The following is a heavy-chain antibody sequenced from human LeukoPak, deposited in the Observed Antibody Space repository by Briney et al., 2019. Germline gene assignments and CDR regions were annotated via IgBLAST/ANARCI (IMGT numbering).Heavy chain of an antibody. V-gene: IGHV3-23*01. D-gene: IGHD6-19*01. J-gene: IGHJ4*02. CDR1: GFTFSSYG. Sequence: QPGGSLRLSCAASGFTFSSYGMSWVRQAPGKGLEWVSTIGSSNSDTYYTDSVKGRFTVSRDNSKNTLYLQMNSLRAEDTAVYYCAKRVLSRVPVAGLDYWGQGTLVTVSS. CDR3: AKRVLSRVPVAGLDY. CDR2: IGSSNSDT.